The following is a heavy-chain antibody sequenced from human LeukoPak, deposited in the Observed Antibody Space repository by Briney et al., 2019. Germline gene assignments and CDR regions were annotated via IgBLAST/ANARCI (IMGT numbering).Heavy chain of an antibody. D-gene: IGHD6-13*01. Sequence: PSETLSLTCTVSGGSISSSSYYWGWIRQPPGKGLEWIGSIYYSGSTYYSPSLKSRVTISVDTSKNQFSLKLSSVTAADTAVYYCARGSGSSWYSGYYDYWGQGTLVTVPS. CDR1: GGSISSSSYY. J-gene: IGHJ4*02. CDR2: IYYSGST. CDR3: ARGSGSSWYSGYYDY. V-gene: IGHV4-39*07.